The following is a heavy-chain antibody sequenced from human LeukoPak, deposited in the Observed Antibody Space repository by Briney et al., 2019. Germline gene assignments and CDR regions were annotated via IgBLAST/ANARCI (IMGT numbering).Heavy chain of an antibody. CDR3: VSYSYGYRYFDY. D-gene: IGHD5-18*01. J-gene: IGHJ4*02. V-gene: IGHV4-39*07. CDR1: GGSISSSSYY. Sequence: PSETLSLTCTVSGGSISSSSYYWGWIRQPPGKGLEWIGSIYYSGSTYYNPSLKSRVTISVNTSKNQFSLKLSSVTAADTAVYYCVSYSYGYRYFDYWGQGTLVTVSS. CDR2: IYYSGST.